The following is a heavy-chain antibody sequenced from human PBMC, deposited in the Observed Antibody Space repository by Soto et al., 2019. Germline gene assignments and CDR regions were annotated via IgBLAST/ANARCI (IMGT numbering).Heavy chain of an antibody. D-gene: IGHD3-16*02. CDR1: GDSLSTYY. J-gene: IGHJ4*02. V-gene: IGHV4-4*07. CDR3: ARESVSGTYRFDS. Sequence: PSETLSLTCTDSGDSLSTYYWSWIRQPAGERLEWIGRIHDTGRTNYNPSLKSRVTMSVDTSKNQFSLRVNSVTAADTAVYYCARESVSGTYRFDSWGQGTLVPVSS. CDR2: IHDTGRT.